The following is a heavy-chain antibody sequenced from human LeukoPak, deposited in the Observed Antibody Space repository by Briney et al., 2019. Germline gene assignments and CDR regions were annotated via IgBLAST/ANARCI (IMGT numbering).Heavy chain of an antibody. CDR3: ARAYGSYAFDY. J-gene: IGHJ4*02. D-gene: IGHD1-26*01. CDR1: GVSISSYY. CDR2: SSYSGST. V-gene: IGHV4-59*01. Sequence: SETLSLTCTVSGVSISSYYWNWIRQPPGKGLEWIGYSSYSGSTSYNPSLKSRVTIPVDTSKNQFSLKLTSVTATDTAVYYCARAYGSYAFDYWGQGTLVTVSS.